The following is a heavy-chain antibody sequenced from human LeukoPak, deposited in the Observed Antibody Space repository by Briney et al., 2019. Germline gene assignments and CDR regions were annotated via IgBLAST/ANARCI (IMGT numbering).Heavy chain of an antibody. Sequence: PGRSLRLSCAASGFTFSSYSMNWVRQAPGKGLEWVSYISSSSSTIYYADSVKGRFTISRDNAKNSLYLQMNSLRAEDTAVYYCARDGVKDVYSSSYYYYYYMDVWGKGTTVTVSS. CDR2: ISSSSSTI. V-gene: IGHV3-48*04. CDR3: ARDGVKDVYSSSYYYYYYMDV. J-gene: IGHJ6*03. CDR1: GFTFSSYS. D-gene: IGHD6-6*01.